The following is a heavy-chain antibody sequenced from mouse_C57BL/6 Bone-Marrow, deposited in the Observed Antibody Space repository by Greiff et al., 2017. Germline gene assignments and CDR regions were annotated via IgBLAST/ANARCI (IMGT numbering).Heavy chain of an antibody. D-gene: IGHD2-3*01. CDR2: IYPSDSET. CDR1: GYTFTSYW. CDR3: ARIEDGYRYYFDY. Sequence: QVQLKQPGAELVRPGSSVKLSCKASGYTFTSYWMDWVKQRPGQGLEWIGNIYPSDSETHYNQKFKDKATLTVDKSSSTAYMQLSSLTSEDSAVYYCARIEDGYRYYFDYWGQGTTRTVSS. V-gene: IGHV1-61*01. J-gene: IGHJ2*01.